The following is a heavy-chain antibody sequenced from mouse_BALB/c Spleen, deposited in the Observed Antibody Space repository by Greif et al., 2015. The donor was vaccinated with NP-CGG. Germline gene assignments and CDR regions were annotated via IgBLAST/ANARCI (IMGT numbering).Heavy chain of an antibody. J-gene: IGHJ2*01. CDR1: GYAFSSYW. CDR2: IYPGDGDT. Sequence: VKPQESGAELVRPGSSVKISCKASGYAFSSYWMNWVKQRPGQGLEWIGQIYPGDGDTNYNGKLKGKATLTADKSSSTAYMQLRSLKSEDSAVYFCARPQGYYFDYWGQGTTLTVSS. CDR3: ARPQGYYFDY. V-gene: IGHV1-80*01.